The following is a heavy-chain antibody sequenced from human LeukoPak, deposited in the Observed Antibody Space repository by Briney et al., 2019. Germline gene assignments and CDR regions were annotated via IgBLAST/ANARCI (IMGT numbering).Heavy chain of an antibody. V-gene: IGHV3-7*01. CDR2: INQDERDR. CDR1: GFTFRTYW. J-gene: IGHJ4*02. Sequence: PGGSLRLSCAASGFTFRTYWMSWVRQAPGKGLEWVANINQDERDRYYVDSVKGRFTISRDNAKNSVYLQMNSLRAEDTAVYYCATTPDIYGSGSNDDYWGQGTLVTVSS. D-gene: IGHD3-10*01. CDR3: ATTPDIYGSGSNDDY.